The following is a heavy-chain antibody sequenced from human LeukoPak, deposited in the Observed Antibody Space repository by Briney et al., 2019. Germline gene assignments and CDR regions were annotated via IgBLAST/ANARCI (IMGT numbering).Heavy chain of an antibody. D-gene: IGHD2-2*01. CDR3: ARWVVVPAAERGGYYFDY. CDR2: IYYSGST. V-gene: IGHV4-39*07. Sequence: SETLSVNCTVSGGSISSSSYYWGWIRQPPGKGLEWIGCIYYSGSTYYNPSLKSRVTISVDTSKNQFSLKLSSVTAADTAVYYCARWVVVPAAERGGYYFDYWGQGTLVTVSS. CDR1: GGSISSSSYY. J-gene: IGHJ4*02.